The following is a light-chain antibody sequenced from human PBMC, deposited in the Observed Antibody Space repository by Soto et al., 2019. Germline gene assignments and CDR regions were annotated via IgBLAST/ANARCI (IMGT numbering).Light chain of an antibody. V-gene: IGKV1-8*01. CDR1: QDIHNY. Sequence: AIRMTQSPSSLSASTGDRVTITCRASQDIHNYLAWYQQRPGQAPKFLIYDASKLQRGVESRFSGSGSGTEFTLSISGLQSEDSATYYCQQYYTYPLTFGGGTKVDIK. J-gene: IGKJ4*01. CDR3: QQYYTYPLT. CDR2: DAS.